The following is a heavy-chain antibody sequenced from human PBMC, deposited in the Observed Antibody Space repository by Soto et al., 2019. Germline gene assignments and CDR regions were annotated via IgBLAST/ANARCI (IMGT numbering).Heavy chain of an antibody. CDR1: GTSVSLDN. Sequence: SGALSLSCNVSGTSVSLDNWSWIRQPPGRGLELVGLLYYGGSDNKPTPSRRHATLSQDQPKDHFFPQLDSRPTAAPAVPFCGGGREFVRLEYWGQGVVVTVSP. CDR2: LYYGGSD. J-gene: IGHJ4*02. CDR3: GGGREFVRLEY. D-gene: IGHD3-10*02. V-gene: IGHV4-34*11.